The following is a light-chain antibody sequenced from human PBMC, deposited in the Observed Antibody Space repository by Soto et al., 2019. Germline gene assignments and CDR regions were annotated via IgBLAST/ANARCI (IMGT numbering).Light chain of an antibody. CDR3: RSYAGSNSVV. V-gene: IGLV2-8*01. Sequence: QSALTQPPSASGSPGQSVTISCTGTSSDVGGFNVVSWYQQHPGKAPKLMIYEVSERPSGVPDRFSGSKSGNTASLTVSGLQAEDEADYYCRSYAGSNSVVFGGGTKVTVL. CDR1: SSDVGGFNV. CDR2: EVS. J-gene: IGLJ2*01.